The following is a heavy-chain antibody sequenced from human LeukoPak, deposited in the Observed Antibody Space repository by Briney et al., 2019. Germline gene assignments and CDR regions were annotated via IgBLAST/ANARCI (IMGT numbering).Heavy chain of an antibody. CDR2: IYPGDSDT. D-gene: IGHD3-3*01. CDR3: ARRFGAIFGVVPFDY. J-gene: IGHJ4*02. Sequence: GGSLKISCKGSGYNFNIYWIAWVRQMPGKGLEWMGIIYPGDSDTRYSPSFQGQVTISADKSISTAYLQWSSLKASDTAMYYCARRFGAIFGVVPFDYWGQGTLVTVSS. CDR1: GYNFNIYW. V-gene: IGHV5-51*01.